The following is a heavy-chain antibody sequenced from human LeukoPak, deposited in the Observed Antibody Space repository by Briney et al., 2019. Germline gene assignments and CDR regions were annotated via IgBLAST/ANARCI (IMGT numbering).Heavy chain of an antibody. CDR3: ARGLMATTPFDY. CDR1: GGSISSSSYS. V-gene: IGHV4-30-2*01. J-gene: IGHJ4*02. Sequence: PSETLSLTCTVSGGSISSSSYSWSWIRQPPGKGLEWIGYIYHSGSTYYNPSLKSRVTISVDRSKNQFSLKLSSVTAADTAVYYCARGLMATTPFDYWGQGTLVTVSS. CDR2: IYHSGST. D-gene: IGHD5-12*01.